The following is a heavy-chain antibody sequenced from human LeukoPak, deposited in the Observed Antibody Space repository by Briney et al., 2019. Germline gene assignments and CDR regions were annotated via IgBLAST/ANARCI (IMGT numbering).Heavy chain of an antibody. D-gene: IGHD3-16*01. CDR2: INPNSGDT. Sequence: GASVKVSCKASGYTFTGYYMYWVRQAPGQGLEWMGWINPNSGDTNCAQMFQGRVTMTRDTSISTIYMELNRLRSDDTAVYYCARHLTDYFDYWGQGTLVTVSS. V-gene: IGHV1-2*02. CDR3: ARHLTDYFDY. J-gene: IGHJ4*02. CDR1: GYTFTGYY.